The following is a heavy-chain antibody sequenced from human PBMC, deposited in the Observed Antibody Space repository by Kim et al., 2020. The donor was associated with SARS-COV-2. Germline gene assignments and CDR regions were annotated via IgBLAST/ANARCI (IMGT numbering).Heavy chain of an antibody. Sequence: GVSLRLSCVASGFTFSSYWMHWVRQDPGKGLVCVSGINTDGSSTAYVDSVKGRFTISRDNAKNTLYLQINSLRVEDTGVYYCARARMDVWGQGTTVTVSS. CDR1: GFTFSSYW. CDR3: ARARMDV. J-gene: IGHJ6*02. CDR2: INTDGSST. V-gene: IGHV3-74*03.